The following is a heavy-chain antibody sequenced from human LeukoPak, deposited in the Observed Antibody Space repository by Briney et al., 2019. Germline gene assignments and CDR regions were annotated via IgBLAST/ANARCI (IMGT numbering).Heavy chain of an antibody. CDR1: GYSISSGYY. V-gene: IGHV4-38-2*02. J-gene: IGHJ4*02. Sequence: SETLSLTCTVSGYSISSGYYWGWIRQPPGKGLEWIGSIYHSGSTYYNPSLKRRVTISVDTSKNQFSLKLTSVTAADPAVYYCAREGGVQDYAGTNLYFDYWGQGTLVTVSS. CDR2: IYHSGST. D-gene: IGHD4-23*01. CDR3: AREGGVQDYAGTNLYFDY.